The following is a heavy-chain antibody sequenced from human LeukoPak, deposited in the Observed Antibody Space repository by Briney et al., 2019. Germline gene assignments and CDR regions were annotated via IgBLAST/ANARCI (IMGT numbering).Heavy chain of an antibody. V-gene: IGHV3-48*02. CDR2: IRGRDSLI. J-gene: IGHJ4*02. Sequence: GRSLRLSCAASGFTFSSYGMHWVRQAPGKGLEWVAYIRGRDSLIYYADSVKGRFTISGDNAQNSLYLQMNSLRDEDTAVYYCVRDTNWAFDYWGQGALVTVSS. CDR3: VRDTNWAFDY. D-gene: IGHD7-27*01. CDR1: GFTFSSYG.